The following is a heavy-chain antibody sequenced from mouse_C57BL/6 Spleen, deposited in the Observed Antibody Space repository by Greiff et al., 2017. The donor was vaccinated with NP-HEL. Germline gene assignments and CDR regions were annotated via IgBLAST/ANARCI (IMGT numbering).Heavy chain of an antibody. CDR2: IYPRSGTT. CDR1: GYTFTSSG. CDR3: ARSQYYGSSYRDD. D-gene: IGHD1-1*01. V-gene: IGHV1-81*01. J-gene: IGHJ2*01. Sequence: VKLQQSGAELARPGASVKLSCKASGYTFTSSGISWVKQRTGQGLAWIGEIYPRSGTTYYNENFKGTATLTADKSSSTAYMELRSLTSEDSAVYFCARSQYYGSSYRDDWGQGTTLTVSS.